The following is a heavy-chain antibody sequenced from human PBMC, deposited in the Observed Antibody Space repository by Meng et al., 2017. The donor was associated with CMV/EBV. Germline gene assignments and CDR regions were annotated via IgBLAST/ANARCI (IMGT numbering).Heavy chain of an antibody. CDR2: IYYSGST. CDR1: GGSISSGGYY. CDR3: ARMGIAAAGVVDY. D-gene: IGHD6-13*01. Sequence: SETLSLTCTVSGGSISSGGYYWSWIRPHPGKGLEWIGYIYYSGSTYYNPSLKSRVTISVDTSKNQFSLKLSAVTAADTAVYYCARMGIAAAGVVDYWGQGTLVTVSS. V-gene: IGHV4-31*03. J-gene: IGHJ4*02.